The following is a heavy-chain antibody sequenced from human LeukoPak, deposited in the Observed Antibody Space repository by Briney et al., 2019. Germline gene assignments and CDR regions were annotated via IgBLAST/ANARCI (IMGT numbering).Heavy chain of an antibody. V-gene: IGHV3-21*03. CDR2: VSSGGDYT. CDR3: ARDRGYSTFDN. Sequence: GGSLRLSCSASQFTFSDYAMTWVRQAPGKGLEWVSGVSSGGDYTYYANSVKGRFTISRDNAKNSLYLHMNSLRVDDTAVYYCARDRGYSTFDNWGQGTLVTVSS. CDR1: QFTFSDYA. D-gene: IGHD4-23*01. J-gene: IGHJ5*02.